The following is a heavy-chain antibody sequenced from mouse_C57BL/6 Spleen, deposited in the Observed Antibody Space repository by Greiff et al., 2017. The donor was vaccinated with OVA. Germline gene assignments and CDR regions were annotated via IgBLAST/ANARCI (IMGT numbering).Heavy chain of an antibody. J-gene: IGHJ3*01. CDR3: ARQLYDYDFAY. CDR1: GYTFTEYT. Sequence: QVQLQQSGAELVKPGASVKLSCKASGYTFTEYTIHWVKQRSGQGLEWIGWFYSGSGSIESNEKFKDKATLTADKSSSTIYMELSRWTSDDSAVYFCARQLYDYDFAYWGQGTLVTVSA. D-gene: IGHD2-4*01. CDR2: FYSGSGSI. V-gene: IGHV1-62-2*01.